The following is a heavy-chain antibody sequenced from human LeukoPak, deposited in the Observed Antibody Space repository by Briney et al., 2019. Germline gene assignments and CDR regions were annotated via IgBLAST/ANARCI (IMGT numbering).Heavy chain of an antibody. V-gene: IGHV1-46*01. CDR2: INPSGGST. CDR3: ARVRRDGYPYGDFQH. CDR1: GYTFTSYY. J-gene: IGHJ1*01. D-gene: IGHD5-24*01. Sequence: ASVKGSCKASGYTFTSYYMHWVRQAPGQGLEWMGIINPSGGSTSYAQKFQGRVTMTRDTSTSTVYMELSSLRSEDTAVYYCARVRRDGYPYGDFQHWGQGTLVTVSS.